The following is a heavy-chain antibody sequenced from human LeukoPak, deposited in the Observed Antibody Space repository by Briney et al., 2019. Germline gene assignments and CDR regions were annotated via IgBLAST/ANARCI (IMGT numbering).Heavy chain of an antibody. Sequence: ASVKVSCKASGYTFTSYGISWVRQAPGQGLERMGWISAYNGITNYAQKLQGRVTMTTDTSTSTAYMELRSLRSDDTAVYYCARNGWRKEYQLLSDDYWGQGTLVTVSS. D-gene: IGHD2-2*01. CDR3: ARNGWRKEYQLLSDDY. CDR2: ISAYNGIT. J-gene: IGHJ4*02. CDR1: GYTFTSYG. V-gene: IGHV1-18*04.